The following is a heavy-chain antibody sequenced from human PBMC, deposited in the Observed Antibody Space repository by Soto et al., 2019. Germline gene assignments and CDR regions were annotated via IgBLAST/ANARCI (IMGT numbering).Heavy chain of an antibody. CDR2: INHSGST. Sequence: SETLSLTCAVYGGSFSGYYWSWIRQPPGKGLEWIGEINHSGSTNYNPSLKSRVTISVDTSKNQFSLKLSSVTAADTAVYYCAGGLAAAGRTTLFDYWGQGTLVTVSS. CDR3: AGGLAAAGRTTLFDY. CDR1: GGSFSGYY. J-gene: IGHJ4*02. V-gene: IGHV4-34*01. D-gene: IGHD6-13*01.